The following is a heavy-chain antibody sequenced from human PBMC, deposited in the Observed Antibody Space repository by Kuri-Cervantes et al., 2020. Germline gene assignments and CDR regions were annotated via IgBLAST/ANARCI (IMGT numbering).Heavy chain of an antibody. CDR3: VRHLDDESGADFFFDS. CDR1: GFTFSDYY. J-gene: IGHJ4*02. V-gene: IGHV3-11*01. D-gene: IGHD1-26*01. CDR2: ISSRGSSR. Sequence: GESLKISCSASGFTFSDYYMSWIRQAPGMRPEWISYISSRGSSRYYTDSVQGRFTISRGNAENSIYLEMSSLRAEDTALYYCVRHLDDESGADFFFDSWGQGALVTVSS.